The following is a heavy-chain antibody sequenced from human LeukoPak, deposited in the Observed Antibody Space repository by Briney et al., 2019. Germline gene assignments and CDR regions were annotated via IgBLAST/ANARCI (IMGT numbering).Heavy chain of an antibody. D-gene: IGHD6-19*01. CDR2: ISSSSSYI. V-gene: IGHV3-21*01. CDR3: ARVRIAVAGVFDY. J-gene: IGHJ4*02. Sequence: GGSLRLSCSASGFTLSSYEMNWIRQAPGKGLEWVSSISSSSSYIYYADSVKGRFTISRDNAKNSLYLQMNSLRAEDTAVYYCARVRIAVAGVFDYWGQGPLVTVSS. CDR1: GFTLSSYE.